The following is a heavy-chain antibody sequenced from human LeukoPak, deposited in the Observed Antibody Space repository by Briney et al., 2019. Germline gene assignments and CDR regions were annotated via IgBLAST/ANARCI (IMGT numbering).Heavy chain of an antibody. Sequence: PGGSLRLSCAASGFTFSSYWMSWVRQAPGKELEWVANIKQDGSEKYYVDSVKGRFTISRDNAKNSLYLQMNSLRAEDTAVYYCATLPAPYGANFDYWGQGTLVTVSS. CDR2: IKQDGSEK. J-gene: IGHJ4*02. V-gene: IGHV3-7*01. CDR1: GFTFSSYW. CDR3: ATLPAPYGANFDY. D-gene: IGHD4/OR15-4a*01.